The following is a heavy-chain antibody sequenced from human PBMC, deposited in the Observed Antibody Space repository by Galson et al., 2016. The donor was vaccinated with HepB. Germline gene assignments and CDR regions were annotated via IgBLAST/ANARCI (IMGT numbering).Heavy chain of an antibody. V-gene: IGHV1-18*01. CDR2: NNIYNAKT. Sequence: SVKVSCKASGYTSSSYPITWVRQAPGQGLELMGWNNIYNAKTNYSQRLQGRVTMTIDTSTSTAYMELRGLTSDDTATYSCASPYCVGSSCFGALGSWGLGTLVTVSS. CDR1: GYTSSSYP. CDR3: ASPYCVGSSCFGALGS. D-gene: IGHD2-15*01. J-gene: IGHJ5*02.